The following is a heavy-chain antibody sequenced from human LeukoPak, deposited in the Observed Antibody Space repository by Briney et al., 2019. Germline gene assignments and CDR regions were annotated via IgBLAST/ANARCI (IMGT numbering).Heavy chain of an antibody. CDR2: ISSSGSTI. D-gene: IGHD5-18*01. V-gene: IGHV3-11*01. CDR3: ARSTRRDTEVALAEYFQH. CDR1: GFTFSDSY. J-gene: IGHJ1*01. Sequence: GGSLRLSCAASGFTFSDSYMSWIRQAPGKGLEWVSYISSSGSTIYYADSVKGRFTISRDNAQNSLSLQMNSLRAEDTAVYYCARSTRRDTEVALAEYFQHWGQGTLVTVSS.